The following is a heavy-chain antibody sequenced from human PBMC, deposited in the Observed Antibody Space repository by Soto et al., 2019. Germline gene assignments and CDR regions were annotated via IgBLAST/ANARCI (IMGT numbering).Heavy chain of an antibody. CDR3: ARGDYHETNGPFSDAFDL. J-gene: IGHJ3*01. CDR1: GFIFRDWF. CDR2: ISKDSGRAT. D-gene: IGHD2-8*01. V-gene: IGHV3-11*01. Sequence: GGSLRLSCAASGFIFRDWFMSWIRQAPGKGLEWISYISKDSGRATRYADSVKGRFTISRDNAKNSLFLQMNNLTVEDTAVYYCARGDYHETNGPFSDAFDLWGQGTMVTVSS.